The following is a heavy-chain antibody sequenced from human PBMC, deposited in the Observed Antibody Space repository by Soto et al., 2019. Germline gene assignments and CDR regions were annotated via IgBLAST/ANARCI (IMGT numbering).Heavy chain of an antibody. D-gene: IGHD2-2*01. V-gene: IGHV3-30*18. CDR1: GFRFNNYG. CDR2: VSSDGNNK. CDR3: AKDRVIQLLPIWPDP. Sequence: QEHLVESGGGVVQAGTSLRLSCAASGFRFNNYGMHWVRQAPGKGLEWVAFVSSDGNNKYYEDSVKGRFTISRDNSKSPMYLQVDSLTVDDTAIYYCAKDRVIQLLPIWPDPWGQGTLVTVAS. J-gene: IGHJ5*02.